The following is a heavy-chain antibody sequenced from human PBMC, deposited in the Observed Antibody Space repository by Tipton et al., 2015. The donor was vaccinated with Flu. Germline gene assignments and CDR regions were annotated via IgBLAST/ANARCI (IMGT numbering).Heavy chain of an antibody. Sequence: SLRLSCAASGFTFSSYEMNWVRQAPGKGLEWLSYISSSGNTISYADSVRGRFTTSRDNTKKSLYLQLNSLRAEDTANYYCATLTGDDYWGQGIMVTVPS. CDR1: GFTFSSYE. CDR2: ISSSGNTI. J-gene: IGHJ4*02. CDR3: ATLTGDDY. D-gene: IGHD7-27*01. V-gene: IGHV3-48*03.